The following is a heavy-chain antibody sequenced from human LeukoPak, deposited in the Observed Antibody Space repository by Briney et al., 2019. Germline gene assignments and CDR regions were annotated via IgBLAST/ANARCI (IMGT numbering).Heavy chain of an antibody. CDR3: AKDQQPWRVATAGA. V-gene: IGHV3-23*01. CDR1: GFTFSSYA. D-gene: IGHD5-12*01. CDR2: ISGSGGST. Sequence: PGGSLRLSCAASGFTFSSYAMSWVRQAPGKGLEWVSAISGSGGSTYYADSVKGRFTISRDNSKNTLYLQMNSLRAEDTAVYYCAKDQQPWRVATAGAWGQGTLVTVSS. J-gene: IGHJ5*02.